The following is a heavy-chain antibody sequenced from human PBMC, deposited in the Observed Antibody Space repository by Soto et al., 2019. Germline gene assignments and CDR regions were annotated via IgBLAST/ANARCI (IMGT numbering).Heavy chain of an antibody. J-gene: IGHJ6*02. CDR1: GGTFSSYA. Sequence: SVKVSCKASGGTFSSYAISWVRQAPGQGLEWMGGIIPIFGTANYAQKFQGRVTITADESTSTAYMELSSLRSEDTAVYYCAEGTMVRGVIYYYYYGMDVWGQGTTVTVSS. CDR2: IIPIFGTA. V-gene: IGHV1-69*13. D-gene: IGHD3-10*01. CDR3: AEGTMVRGVIYYYYYGMDV.